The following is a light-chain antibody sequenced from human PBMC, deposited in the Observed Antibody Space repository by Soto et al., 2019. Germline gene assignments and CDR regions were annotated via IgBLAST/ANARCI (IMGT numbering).Light chain of an antibody. CDR2: DAS. V-gene: IGKV1-33*01. CDR1: QNINNY. J-gene: IGKJ5*01. Sequence: DIQMTQSPSSLSASVGERVTITCQASQNINNYLNWYQQKPGRAPKLLIYDASNVEAGVPSRFRGSGSGTDFTFTISRLQPEDIATYYCQQYENLPTFGQGTRLEIK. CDR3: QQYENLPT.